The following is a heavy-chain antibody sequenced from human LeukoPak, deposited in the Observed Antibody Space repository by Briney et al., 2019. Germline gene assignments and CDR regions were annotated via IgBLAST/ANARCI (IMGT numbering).Heavy chain of an antibody. J-gene: IGHJ4*02. CDR1: GYSFITYS. Sequence: GASVKVSCKTSGYSFITYSINWVRQAPGQGLEWMGWISGYSGNTNYAQKLQGRVTMTIDTSTGTAYMELRSLRSDDTAVYYCARDLESTAARPRFFDYWGQGTLVTVSS. CDR3: ARDLESTAARPRFFDY. D-gene: IGHD6-6*01. CDR2: ISGYSGNT. V-gene: IGHV1-18*01.